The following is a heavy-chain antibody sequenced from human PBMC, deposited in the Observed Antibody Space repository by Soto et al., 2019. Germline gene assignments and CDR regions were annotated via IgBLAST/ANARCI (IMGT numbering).Heavy chain of an antibody. V-gene: IGHV4-59*08. D-gene: IGHD6-13*01. J-gene: IGHJ6*03. CDR1: GGFISRHH. CDR2: IFHSGST. CDR3: ARTLTPRQQNKGWSYYYYMDV. Sequence: PSETLSLTCTASGGFISRHHWRWIRQPPGKGQRWIGSIFHSGSTNYNPSLKSRVTISVDTSKNQFSLKMGSVTAADTAVYYCARTLTPRQQNKGWSYYYYMDVWGKGTTVTVAS.